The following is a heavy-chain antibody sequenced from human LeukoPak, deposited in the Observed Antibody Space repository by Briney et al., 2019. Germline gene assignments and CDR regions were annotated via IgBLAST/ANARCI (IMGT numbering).Heavy chain of an antibody. V-gene: IGHV4-39*01. J-gene: IGHJ5*02. CDR2: IYYSGST. CDR3: ARLSGEYDFWSGYNYYYNWFDP. CDR1: GGSVSSGSYY. Sequence: PSETLSLTCTVSGGSVSSGSYYWGWIRQPPGKGLEWIGSIYYSGSTYYNPSLKSRVTISVDTSKNQFSLKLSSVTAADTAVYYCARLSGEYDFWSGYNYYYNWFDPWGQGTLVTVSS. D-gene: IGHD3-3*01.